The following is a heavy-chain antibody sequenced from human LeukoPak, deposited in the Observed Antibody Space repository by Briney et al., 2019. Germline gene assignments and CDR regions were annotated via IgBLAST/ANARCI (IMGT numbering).Heavy chain of an antibody. J-gene: IGHJ3*01. CDR3: ARRQASHAFDV. CDR1: GFTFSDYW. CDR2: ISIDGSTT. Sequence: GGSLRLSCAASGFTFSDYWMHWVRQAPGKGLGWVSRISIDGSTTTFADSVKGRFTISRDNTKNTLYLQMNSLRAEDTAVYFCARRQASHAFDVWGQGTMLTVSS. V-gene: IGHV3-74*01.